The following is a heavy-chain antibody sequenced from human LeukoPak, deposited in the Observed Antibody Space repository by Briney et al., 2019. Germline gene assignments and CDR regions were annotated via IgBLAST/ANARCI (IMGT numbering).Heavy chain of an antibody. J-gene: IGHJ3*02. CDR3: ARGGRSAFDI. CDR2: IFHRGST. Sequence: SQTLSLTCAVSGGSISSGDYSWTWIRQPPGKGLEWIAYIFHRGSTHYNPSLKSRVTMSEDRSKNQFSLKVRSVTAADTAVYFCARGGRSAFDIWGPGTKVIVSS. CDR1: GGSISSGDYS. V-gene: IGHV4-30-2*01.